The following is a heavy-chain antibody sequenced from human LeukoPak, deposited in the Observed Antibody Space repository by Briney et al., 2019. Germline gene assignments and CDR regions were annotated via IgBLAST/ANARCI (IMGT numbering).Heavy chain of an antibody. J-gene: IGHJ4*02. CDR2: FSASGDDT. V-gene: IGHV3-23*01. CDR1: GFTFSSYA. CDR3: ARDWYDY. Sequence: GGSLRLSCAASGFTFSSYAMSWVRQAPGKGLEWVSSFSASGDDTYYADSVKGRFTISRDNSKDTLYLQMNSLRPEDTAVYYCARDWYDYWGQGTLVTVSS. D-gene: IGHD6-13*01.